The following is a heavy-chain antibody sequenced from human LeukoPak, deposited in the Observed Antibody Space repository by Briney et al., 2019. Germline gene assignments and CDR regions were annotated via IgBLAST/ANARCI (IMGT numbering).Heavy chain of an antibody. CDR3: ARDGLYDSSGYYFDAFDI. CDR1: GGSISSYY. Sequence: SETLSLTCTVSGGSISSYYWSWIRQPAGKGLEWLGRIYTSGSTNYNPSLKSRVTMSVDTSKNQFSLKLSSVTAADTAVYYCARDGLYDSSGYYFDAFDIWGRGTMVTVSS. D-gene: IGHD3-22*01. V-gene: IGHV4-4*07. CDR2: IYTSGST. J-gene: IGHJ3*02.